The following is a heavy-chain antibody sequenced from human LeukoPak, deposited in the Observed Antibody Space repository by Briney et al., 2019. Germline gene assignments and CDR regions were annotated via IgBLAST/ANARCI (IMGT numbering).Heavy chain of an antibody. J-gene: IGHJ5*02. Sequence: GGSLRLSCAASGFTFSSYAMSWVRQAAGKGLEWVSTINAYGGDTHYADSVKGRFTISRDNSKDTLYLQMNSLRGEDTAVYYCAKGGNSGGNSLPGSWGQGTLVTVSS. V-gene: IGHV3-23*01. CDR3: AKGGNSGGNSLPGS. CDR2: INAYGGDT. CDR1: GFTFSSYA. D-gene: IGHD4-23*01.